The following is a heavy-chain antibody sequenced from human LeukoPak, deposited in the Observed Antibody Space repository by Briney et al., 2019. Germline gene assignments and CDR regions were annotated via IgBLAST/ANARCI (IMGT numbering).Heavy chain of an antibody. CDR3: ARAPLYCSSTSCSEYFQH. J-gene: IGHJ1*01. CDR1: GFTFSDHY. CDR2: TRNKANSYTT. Sequence: PGGSLRLSCAASGFTFSDHYKDWVRQAPGKGLEWVGRTRNKANSYTTEYAASVKGRFTISRDDSKNSLYLQMNSLKTEDTAVYYCARAPLYCSSTSCSEYFQHWGQGTLVTVSS. D-gene: IGHD2-2*01. V-gene: IGHV3-72*01.